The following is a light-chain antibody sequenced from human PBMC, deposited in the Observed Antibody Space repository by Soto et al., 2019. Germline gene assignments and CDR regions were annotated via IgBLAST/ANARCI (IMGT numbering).Light chain of an antibody. CDR1: SSDVGGYNY. CDR3: SSYTRTTLVV. Sequence: QSALTQPASVSGSPGQSITISCTRSSSDVGGYNYVSWYQQHPGKAPKLMIYEVSNRPSGVSNRFSGSKSGNTASLTISGLQAEDEADYYCSSYTRTTLVVFGGGTKLTVL. J-gene: IGLJ2*01. V-gene: IGLV2-14*01. CDR2: EVS.